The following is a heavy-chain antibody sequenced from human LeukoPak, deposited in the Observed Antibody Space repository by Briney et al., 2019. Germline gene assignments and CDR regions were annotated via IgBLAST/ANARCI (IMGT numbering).Heavy chain of an antibody. CDR2: MNPNSGNT. V-gene: IGHV1-8*01. D-gene: IGHD3-22*01. J-gene: IGHJ3*02. CDR3: ARGYHYYDSSGFNAFDI. CDR1: GYTFTSYD. Sequence: GASVKVSCKASGYTFTSYDINWVRQAPGQGLKWMGWMNPNSGNTGYAQKFQGRVTMTRNTSISTAYMELSSLRSEDTAVYYCARGYHYYDSSGFNAFDIWGQGTMVTVSS.